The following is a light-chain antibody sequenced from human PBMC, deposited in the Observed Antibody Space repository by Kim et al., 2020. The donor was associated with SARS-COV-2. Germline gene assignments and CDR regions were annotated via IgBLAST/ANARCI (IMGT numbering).Light chain of an antibody. CDR3: SSYTSSSTV. V-gene: IGLV2-14*03. CDR2: DVS. J-gene: IGLJ2*01. Sequence: QSALTQPASVSGSPGQSITISCTGTSSDVGGYNYVSWYQQHPGNAPKLMIYDVSNRPSGVSNRFSGSKSGNTASLTISGLQAEDEADYYCSSYTSSSTVFGGGTQLTVL. CDR1: SSDVGGYNY.